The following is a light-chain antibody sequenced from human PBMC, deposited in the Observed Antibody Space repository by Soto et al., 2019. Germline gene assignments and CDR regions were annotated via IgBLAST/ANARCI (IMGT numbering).Light chain of an antibody. CDR3: QQSGSSPPHT. V-gene: IGKV3-20*01. Sequence: EIVLTQSAGSLCLARGEIATLSCRASQSVSSSFIAWYQHKPGQAPRLLIYGASSTATGIPDRSRGSGSGTDFTLTISRLEHEDFAVYFCQQSGSSPPHTVGRGTQVDIK. J-gene: IGKJ2*01. CDR2: GAS. CDR1: QSVSSSF.